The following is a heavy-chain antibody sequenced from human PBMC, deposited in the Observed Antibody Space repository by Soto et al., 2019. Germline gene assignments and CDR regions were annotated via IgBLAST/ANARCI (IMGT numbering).Heavy chain of an antibody. V-gene: IGHV1-8*01. CDR1: GYTFTSYD. J-gene: IGHJ6*03. CDR2: MNPNSGNT. Sequence: GASVKVSCKASGYTFTSYDINWVRQATGQGLEWMGWMNPNSGNTGYAQKFQGRVTMTRNTSISTAYMELSSLRSEDTAVYYCARGHYDYYYYYMDVWGKGTTVTVSS. CDR3: ARGHYDYYYYYMDV. D-gene: IGHD4-17*01.